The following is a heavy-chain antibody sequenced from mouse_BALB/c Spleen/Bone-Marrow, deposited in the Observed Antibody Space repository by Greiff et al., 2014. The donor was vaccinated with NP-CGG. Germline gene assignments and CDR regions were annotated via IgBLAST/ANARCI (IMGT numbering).Heavy chain of an antibody. J-gene: IGHJ3*01. Sequence: EVQLQQSGGGLVQPGGSLKLSCAASGFTFSGYTMSWVRQTPEKRLEWVAYISNVEGNTNYLDTVKGRFTISRDNAKNALYLQMSRREAEDTGVYYGVRNGRSRFAYWGQGTLVTVSA. CDR2: ISNVEGNT. CDR3: VRNGRSRFAY. CDR1: GFTFSGYT. V-gene: IGHV5-12-2*01.